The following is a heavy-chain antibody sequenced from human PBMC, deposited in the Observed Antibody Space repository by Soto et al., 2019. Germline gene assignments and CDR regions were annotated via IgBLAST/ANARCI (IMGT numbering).Heavy chain of an antibody. V-gene: IGHV3-33*01. CDR1: GFAFSSHG. CDR2: IVREGSEK. J-gene: IGHJ5*01. CDR3: ARDDDYDDNGLDS. D-gene: IGHD4-17*01. Sequence: QVQLVESGGGVVQPGRSLRLSCAASGFAFSSHGMHWVRQAPGKGLEWVAVIVREGSEKHYADSVKGRFTRSRHNSKNTLYLEMNSLRAEDTAVYYCARDDDYDDNGLDSWGQGTLVTVSS.